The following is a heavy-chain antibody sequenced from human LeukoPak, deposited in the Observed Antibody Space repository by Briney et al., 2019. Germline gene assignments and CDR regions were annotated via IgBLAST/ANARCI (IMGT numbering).Heavy chain of an antibody. V-gene: IGHV4-59*01. D-gene: IGHD6-6*01. Sequence: SETLSLTCTVSGDSISSYFWIWIRQPPGKGLEWIGYIYYSGNTNSNPSLKSRVTISLDTSKNQFSLKLSSVTAADTAVYYCARAREFSSSSGRAYYFDYRGQGTLVTVSS. CDR2: IYYSGNT. J-gene: IGHJ4*02. CDR3: ARAREFSSSSGRAYYFDY. CDR1: GDSISSYF.